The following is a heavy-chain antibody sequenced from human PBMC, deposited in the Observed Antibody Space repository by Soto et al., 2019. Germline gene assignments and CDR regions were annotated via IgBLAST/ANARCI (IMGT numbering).Heavy chain of an antibody. V-gene: IGHV3-33*01. CDR3: ARDQDIVAGNYYYYGMDV. CDR2: IWYDGSNK. CDR1: GFTFSSYG. Sequence: GGSLRLSCAASGFTFSSYGMHWVRQAPGKGLEWVAVIWYDGSNKYYADSVKGRFTISRDNSKNTLYLQMNSLRAEDTAVYYCARDQDIVAGNYYYYGMDVWGQGPTVTVSS. J-gene: IGHJ6*02. D-gene: IGHD5-12*01.